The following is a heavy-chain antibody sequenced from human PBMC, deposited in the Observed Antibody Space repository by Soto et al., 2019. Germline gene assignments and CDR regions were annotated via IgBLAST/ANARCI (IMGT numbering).Heavy chain of an antibody. CDR2: ISSTSSTK. CDR3: ARRITMVRGPYYYYGLDV. J-gene: IGHJ6*02. CDR1: GFTFNSHA. V-gene: IGHV3-48*02. D-gene: IGHD3-10*01. Sequence: GGSLRLSCAASGFTFNSHAMNWVRQAPGKGLEWVSFISSTSSTKNYADSVKGRFTISRDNAKNSLYLQMSSLRDEDTAVYYCARRITMVRGPYYYYGLDVWGQGTTVTVSS.